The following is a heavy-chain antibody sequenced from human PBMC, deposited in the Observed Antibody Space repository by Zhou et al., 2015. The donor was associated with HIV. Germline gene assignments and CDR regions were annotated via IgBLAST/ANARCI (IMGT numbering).Heavy chain of an antibody. CDR1: GGTFSSYT. Sequence: QVQLVQSGAEVKKPGSSVKVSCKASGGTFSSYTISWVRQAPGQGLEWMGRIIPILGIANYAQKFQGRVTITADKSTSTAYMELSSLRSEDTAVYYCARVAPSTPDAFDIWGQGTMVTVSS. D-gene: IGHD2-2*01. CDR2: IIPILGIA. V-gene: IGHV1-69*02. J-gene: IGHJ3*02. CDR3: ARVAPSTPDAFDI.